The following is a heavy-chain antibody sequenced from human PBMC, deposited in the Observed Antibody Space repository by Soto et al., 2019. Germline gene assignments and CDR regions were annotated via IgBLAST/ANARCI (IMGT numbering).Heavy chain of an antibody. Sequence: SETLSLTCAVSGDSISSGYYWAWIRQPPGKGQEWIGSIYHSGTTYYNPSLKSRVTISVDTSRNQFSLKLSSVTAADTAVYYCARVVYSNYGYGMDVWGQGTTVTVS. V-gene: IGHV4-38-2*01. D-gene: IGHD4-4*01. J-gene: IGHJ6*02. CDR2: IYHSGTT. CDR3: ARVVYSNYGYGMDV. CDR1: GDSISSGYY.